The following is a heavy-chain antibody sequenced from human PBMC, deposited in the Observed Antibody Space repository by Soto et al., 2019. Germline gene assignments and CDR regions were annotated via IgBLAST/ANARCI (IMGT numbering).Heavy chain of an antibody. CDR1: GFTFSSYA. CDR3: AKGVGYCSSTSCHNWFDP. Sequence: GGSLRLSCAASGFTFSSYAMSWVRQAPGKGLEWVSAISGTSGSTYYADSVKGRFTISRDNSKNTLYLQMHSLRAEDTALYYCAKGVGYCSSTSCHNWFDPWGQGTLVTVSS. V-gene: IGHV3-23*01. CDR2: ISGTSGST. J-gene: IGHJ5*02. D-gene: IGHD2-2*01.